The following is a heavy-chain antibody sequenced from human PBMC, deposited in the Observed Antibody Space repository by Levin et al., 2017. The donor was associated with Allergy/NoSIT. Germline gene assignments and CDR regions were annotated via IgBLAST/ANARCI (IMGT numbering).Heavy chain of an antibody. D-gene: IGHD6-13*01. J-gene: IGHJ1*01. V-gene: IGHV3-23*01. CDR1: GFTFSSYA. CDR3: AKDWENNGQLAYYFQH. CDR2: ISGSGWST. Sequence: GESLKISCAASGFTFSSYAMTWVRQAPGKGLEWVSGISGSGWSTYYADSVKGRFTISRDNSKKMLYLQMNSLRVEDTAVYYCAKDWENNGQLAYYFQHWGQGTLVTVSS.